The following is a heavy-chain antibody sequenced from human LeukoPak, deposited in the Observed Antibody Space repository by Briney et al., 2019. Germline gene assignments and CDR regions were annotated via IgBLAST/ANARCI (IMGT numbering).Heavy chain of an antibody. J-gene: IGHJ6*02. V-gene: IGHV1-69*13. CDR3: ARDRLNYYYYYGMDV. D-gene: IGHD2-21*01. CDR2: IIPIFGTA. CDR1: GGTFSSYA. Sequence: SVKVSCKASGGTFSSYAISWVRQAPGQGLEWMGGIIPIFGTANYAQKFQGRVTITADEPTSTAYMELSSLRSEDTAVYYCARDRLNYYYYYGMDVWGQGTTVTVSS.